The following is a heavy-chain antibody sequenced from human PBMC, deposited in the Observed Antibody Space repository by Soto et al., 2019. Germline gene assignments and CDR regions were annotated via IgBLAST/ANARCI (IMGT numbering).Heavy chain of an antibody. Sequence: PSETLSLTCTVSGGSISSGGYYWSWIRQHPGKGLEWIGYIYYSGSTYYNPSLKSRVTISVDTSKNQFSLKLSSVTAADTAVYYCARPMVRGVYRGYWGKGTLVTVSS. D-gene: IGHD3-10*01. CDR2: IYYSGST. CDR3: ARPMVRGVYRGY. V-gene: IGHV4-31*03. J-gene: IGHJ4*02. CDR1: GGSISSGGYY.